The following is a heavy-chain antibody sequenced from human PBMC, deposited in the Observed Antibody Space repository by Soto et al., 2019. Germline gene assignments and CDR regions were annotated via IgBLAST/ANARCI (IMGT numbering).Heavy chain of an antibody. CDR2: MNPNSGNT. CDR1: GYTFTSYG. Sequence: ASVKVSCKASGYTFTSYGISWVRQAPGQGLEWMGWMNPNSGNTGYAQKFQGRITMTRNTPINTAFIELSSLRSEETAVYYFSRGNSRVLEWLLEDYGMDVWGQGTTVTVSS. CDR3: SRGNSRVLEWLLEDYGMDV. D-gene: IGHD3-3*01. V-gene: IGHV1-8*02. J-gene: IGHJ6*02.